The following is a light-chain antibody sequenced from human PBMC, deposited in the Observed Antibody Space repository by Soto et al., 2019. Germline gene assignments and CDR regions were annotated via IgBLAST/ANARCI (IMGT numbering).Light chain of an antibody. Sequence: QTVVTQDPSLTVSPGGTVTLTCDSSPGPVTSTHYPYWFQQKPGQAPKTLIYDTSNRHSWTPARFSGSLLGGKAALTLSGAQPEDEAEYHCLLSYSGDVVFGGGTKLTVL. CDR3: LLSYSGDVV. CDR1: PGPVTSTHY. J-gene: IGLJ3*02. CDR2: DTS. V-gene: IGLV7-46*01.